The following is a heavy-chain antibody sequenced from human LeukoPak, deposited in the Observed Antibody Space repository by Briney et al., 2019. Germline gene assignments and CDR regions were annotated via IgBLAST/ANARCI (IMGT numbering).Heavy chain of an antibody. J-gene: IGHJ4*02. CDR1: GYTFTGYY. Sequence: SCKASGYTFTGYYMHWVRQAPGKGLEWVAVVWFDGTNKYYADSVKGRFTISRDNSKNTVYLQMNSLRADDTAVYYCAKRRAMVRGVDHWGQGTLVTVSS. V-gene: IGHV3-30-3*02. CDR2: VWFDGTNK. D-gene: IGHD3-10*01. CDR3: AKRRAMVRGVDH.